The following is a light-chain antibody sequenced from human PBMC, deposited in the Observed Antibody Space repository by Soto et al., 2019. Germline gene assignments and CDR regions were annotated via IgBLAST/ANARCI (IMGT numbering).Light chain of an antibody. CDR1: QSVLFTSNNKNY. J-gene: IGKJ4*01. Sequence: DIVMTQSPDSLAVSLGERATIKCESSQSVLFTSNNKNYLAWFQQKPRQPPKLLLSWASTRESGVPDRFSGSWSGTDFTLTISSLQAEDVAVYYCQQYYTTPLTFGGGTKVDIK. V-gene: IGKV4-1*01. CDR3: QQYYTTPLT. CDR2: WAS.